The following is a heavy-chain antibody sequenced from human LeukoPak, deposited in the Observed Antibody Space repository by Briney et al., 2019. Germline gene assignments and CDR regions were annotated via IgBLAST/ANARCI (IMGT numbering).Heavy chain of an antibody. V-gene: IGHV1-2*02. CDR3: AVSYYYYSYGMDV. Sequence: ASVKVSCKGSVYTFTGYYMHWVRQAPGQGLEWMGWINPNSGGTNYVQKFQGRVTMTRDTSISTAYMEMSRLRSDDTAVYCCAVSYYYYSYGMDVWGQGTTVTVSS. D-gene: IGHD5/OR15-5a*01. J-gene: IGHJ6*02. CDR2: INPNSGGT. CDR1: VYTFTGYY.